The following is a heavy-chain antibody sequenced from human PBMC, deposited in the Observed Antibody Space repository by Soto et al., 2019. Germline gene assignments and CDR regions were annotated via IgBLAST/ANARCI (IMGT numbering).Heavy chain of an antibody. CDR1: GGSLSGNF. J-gene: IGHJ3*02. CDR2: INHRGNT. CDR3: ARGEIGVNYCSGTSSYCAFDN. Sequence: QVQLQQWGAGLLKPSETLSLTCAVYGGSLSGNFWSWIPQTPGKGLAWIAKINHRGNTNYNPSLKSRVAISVDTSKNQFSLKLNTVTAAGTAVYYCARGEIGVNYCSGTSSYCAFDNWGQGTMVTVSS. D-gene: IGHD2-2*01. V-gene: IGHV4-34*01.